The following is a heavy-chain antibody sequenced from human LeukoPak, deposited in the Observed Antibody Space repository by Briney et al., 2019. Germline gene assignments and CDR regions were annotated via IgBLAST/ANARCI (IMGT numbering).Heavy chain of an antibody. J-gene: IGHJ4*02. D-gene: IGHD1-26*01. Sequence: GGSLRLSCAASGFTFSDSGMHWVRQASGKGLEWVGHIRSKADSYATVYAASVKGRFTITRDDSENTAYLQMNSLKTEDTAVYYCATFPGGSYSAYWGQGTLVTVSS. V-gene: IGHV3-73*01. CDR3: ATFPGGSYSAY. CDR2: IRSKADSYAT. CDR1: GFTFSDSG.